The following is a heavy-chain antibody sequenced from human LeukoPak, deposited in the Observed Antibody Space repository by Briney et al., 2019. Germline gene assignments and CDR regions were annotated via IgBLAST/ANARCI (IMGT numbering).Heavy chain of an antibody. J-gene: IGHJ5*01. V-gene: IGHV4-59*08. Sequence: PSETLSLTCTVSGGSISSYNWSWIRQPPGKGLEWIGYIYYSGSTNYNPSLKSRVTISVDTFKNQFSLKLSSVTAADTAVYYCARTGYCSGGRCYPGWFDSWGQGTLVTVSS. D-gene: IGHD2-15*01. CDR2: IYYSGST. CDR1: GGSISSYN. CDR3: ARTGYCSGGRCYPGWFDS.